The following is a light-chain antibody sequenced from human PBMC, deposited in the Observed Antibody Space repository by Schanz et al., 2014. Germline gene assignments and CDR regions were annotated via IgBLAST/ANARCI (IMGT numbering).Light chain of an antibody. V-gene: IGLV2-8*01. CDR1: SNDVGGYNF. CDR2: EVT. J-gene: IGLJ3*02. CDR3: RSYTSSNTGV. Sequence: QSALTQPPSASGSPGQSVTISCTGTSNDVGGYNFVSWYQQHPGKAPKLMIYEVTKRPSGVPDRFSGSKSGNTASLTVSGLQAEDEADYYCRSYTSSNTGVFGGGTKLTVL.